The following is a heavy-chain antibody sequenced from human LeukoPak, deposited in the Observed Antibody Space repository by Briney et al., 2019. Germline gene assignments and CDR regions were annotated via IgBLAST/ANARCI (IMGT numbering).Heavy chain of an antibody. CDR2: ISSTSDTYK. V-gene: IGHV3-21*01. CDR3: ARGATWSPLDFDY. J-gene: IGHJ4*02. Sequence: GGSLRLSCLASGFTFSTYNMHWVRQAPGKGLEWVSTISSTSDTYKYYANSVRGRFTISRDNAKNSLYLQMIGLRAEDTGIYFCARGATWSPLDFDYWGQGTQVTVSS. CDR1: GFTFSTYN. D-gene: IGHD3-3*01.